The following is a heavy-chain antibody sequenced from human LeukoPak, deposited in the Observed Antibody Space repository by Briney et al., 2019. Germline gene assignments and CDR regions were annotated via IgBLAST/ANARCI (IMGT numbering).Heavy chain of an antibody. V-gene: IGHV4-4*07. D-gene: IGHD3-3*01. CDR3: ATEESGY. CDR1: GDSISSYY. J-gene: IGHJ4*02. Sequence: KPSETLSLTCTVSGDSISSYYCTWIRQPAGRGLEWIGRIYSSGSTSYNPSLKSRVTMSVDTSKNQFSLNLTSVTAADTDVYYCATEESGYWGQGTLVGDSS. CDR2: IYSSGST.